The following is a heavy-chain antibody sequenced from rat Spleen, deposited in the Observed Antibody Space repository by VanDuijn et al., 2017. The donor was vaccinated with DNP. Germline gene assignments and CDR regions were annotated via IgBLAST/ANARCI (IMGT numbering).Heavy chain of an antibody. CDR2: IIYDGSHT. CDR3: ATQYYGLDY. D-gene: IGHD1-6*01. CDR1: GFTFSDSA. Sequence: EVQLVESGGGVVQPGNSLKLSCAASGFTFSDSAMAWVRQSPKKGLEWVATIIYDGSHTFYRDSVQGRFTISRDNAKSTLYLQMDSLRSEDSATYSCATQYYGLDYWGQGVMVTVSS. J-gene: IGHJ2*01. V-gene: IGHV5S10*01.